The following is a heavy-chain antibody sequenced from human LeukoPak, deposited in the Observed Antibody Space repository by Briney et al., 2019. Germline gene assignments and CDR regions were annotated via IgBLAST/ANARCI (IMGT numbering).Heavy chain of an antibody. CDR3: AKGYYDYVWGSYYFVY. V-gene: IGHV3-23*01. CDR1: GFTFSSYA. CDR2: ISGSGGST. J-gene: IGHJ4*02. Sequence: GGSLRLSCAASGFTFSSYAMSWVRQAPGKGLEWVSAISGSGGSTYYADSVKGRFTISRDNSRDTLYLQMNSLRAEDTAVYYCAKGYYDYVWGSYYFVYWGQGTLVTVSS. D-gene: IGHD3-16*01.